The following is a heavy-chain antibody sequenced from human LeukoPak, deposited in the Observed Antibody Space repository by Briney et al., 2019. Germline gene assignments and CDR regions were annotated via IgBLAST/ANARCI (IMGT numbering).Heavy chain of an antibody. CDR2: FDPEDGET. D-gene: IGHD2-2*01. Sequence: ASVKVSCKVSGYTLTELSMHWVRQAPGKGLEWMGGFDPEDGETIYAQKFQGRVTMTEDTSTDTAYMELSSLRSGDTAVYYCATSHTHLVPAANNWFDPWGQGTLVTVSS. J-gene: IGHJ5*02. V-gene: IGHV1-24*01. CDR1: GYTLTELS. CDR3: ATSHTHLVPAANNWFDP.